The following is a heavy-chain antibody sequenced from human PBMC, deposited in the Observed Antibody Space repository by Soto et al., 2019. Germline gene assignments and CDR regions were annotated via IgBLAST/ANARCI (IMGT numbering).Heavy chain of an antibody. CDR3: ARDHSSGWIDY. J-gene: IGHJ4*02. V-gene: IGHV3-33*01. Sequence: QVQLVESGGGVVQPGRSLRLSCAASGFTFSSYGMHWVRQAPGKGLEWVAVIWYDGSNKYYADSVKGRFTISRDNSKNTLYLKMNSLRAEDTAVYYCARDHSSGWIDYWGQGTLVTVSS. CDR1: GFTFSSYG. CDR2: IWYDGSNK. D-gene: IGHD6-19*01.